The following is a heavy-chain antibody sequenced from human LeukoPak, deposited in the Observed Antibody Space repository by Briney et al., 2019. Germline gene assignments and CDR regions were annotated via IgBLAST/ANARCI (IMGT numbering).Heavy chain of an antibody. CDR3: AKEGAGIEGTGYFDN. D-gene: IGHD1-26*01. Sequence: PGGSLRLSCAASGFTFSSYAMSWVRQAPGKGLEWVSGIGATGDDTYYANSVKGRFTISRDNSKNTLSLQMNSLRAEDTGVYYCAKEGAGIEGTGYFDNWGQGTLVTVSS. CDR1: GFTFSSYA. V-gene: IGHV3-23*01. J-gene: IGHJ4*02. CDR2: IGATGDDT.